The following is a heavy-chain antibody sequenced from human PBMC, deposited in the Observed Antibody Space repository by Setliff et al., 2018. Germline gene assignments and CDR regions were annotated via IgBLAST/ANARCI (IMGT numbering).Heavy chain of an antibody. V-gene: IGHV1-18*01. CDR1: GYHLTSYG. CDR3: ARINFYVSSGYYYAPDF. J-gene: IGHJ4*02. D-gene: IGHD3-22*01. Sequence: ASVKVSCKTSGYHLTSYGVTWVRQAPGQGLEWMGWINNYSFKTTYPQKFLDRVTVTTDTSATIAYMELKNLRSDDTAVYYCARINFYVSSGYYYAPDFWGQGTLVTVSS. CDR2: INNYSFKT.